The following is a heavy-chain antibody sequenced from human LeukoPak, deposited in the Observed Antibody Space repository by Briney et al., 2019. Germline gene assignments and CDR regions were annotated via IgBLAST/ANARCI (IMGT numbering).Heavy chain of an antibody. CDR3: VTDWPVW. V-gene: IGHV3-48*01. D-gene: IGHD3-16*01. J-gene: IGHJ4*02. CDR2: ISTSGDTI. CDR1: GITFSTQN. Sequence: QTGGSLRLSCTASGITFSTQNMHWARQAPGKGPEWLSYISTSGDTIYYADSVKGRFTVSRDNAKDSLYLEMNSLRAEDTAVYSCVTDWPVWWGQGPLVTVSS.